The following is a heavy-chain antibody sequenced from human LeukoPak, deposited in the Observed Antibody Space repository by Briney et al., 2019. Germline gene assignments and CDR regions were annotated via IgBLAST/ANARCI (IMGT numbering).Heavy chain of an antibody. D-gene: IGHD3-10*01. V-gene: IGHV4-59*08. CDR1: GGSISSYY. CDR2: IYYSGST. CDR3: ARQNSVSLWFGELGY. Sequence: PSETLSLTCTVSGGSISSYYWSWIRQPPGKGLEWIGYIYYSGSTNYNPSLKSRVTISVDTSKNQFSLKLSSVTAADTAVYYCARQNSVSLWFGELGYWGQGTLVTVSS. J-gene: IGHJ4*02.